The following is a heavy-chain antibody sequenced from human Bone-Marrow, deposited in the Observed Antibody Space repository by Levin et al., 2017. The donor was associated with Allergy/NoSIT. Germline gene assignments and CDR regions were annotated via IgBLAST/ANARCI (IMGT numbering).Heavy chain of an antibody. D-gene: IGHD3-10*01. Sequence: GSGPTLVKPTQTLTLTCTFSGFSLSPSGMCVSWTRQPPGKALEWLARIDWDDDKYYSTSLKTRLTISKDTSKNQVVLTMTNMHPVDTATYYCARIYRFGDLIDYRYGMDVWGQGTTVTVSS. CDR1: GFSLSPSGMC. CDR3: ARIYRFGDLIDYRYGMDV. V-gene: IGHV2-70*11. CDR2: IDWDDDK. J-gene: IGHJ6*02.